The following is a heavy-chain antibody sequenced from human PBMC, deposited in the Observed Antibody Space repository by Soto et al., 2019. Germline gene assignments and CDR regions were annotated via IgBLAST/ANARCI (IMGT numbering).Heavy chain of an antibody. V-gene: IGHV4-39*01. D-gene: IGHD3-9*01. Sequence: SETLSLTCTVSGGSISSSSYYWGWIRQPPGKGLEWIGSIYYSGSTYYNPSLKSRVTISVDTSKNQFSLKLSSVTAADTAVYYCARQDYDILTGYYRGWFDPWGQGTLVT. CDR3: ARQDYDILTGYYRGWFDP. J-gene: IGHJ5*02. CDR2: IYYSGST. CDR1: GGSISSSSYY.